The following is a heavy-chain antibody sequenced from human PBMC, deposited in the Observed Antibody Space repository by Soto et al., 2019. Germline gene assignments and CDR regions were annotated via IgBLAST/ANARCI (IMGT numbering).Heavy chain of an antibody. Sequence: PSETLSLTCSLNCDSIISGSVYWSWIRQSPLNGLEYIGYVTYSGMTFQNPSLKSRVTMSVDTPKNQFSLEVRSVTAAETAVYYCARERQVGPSSGRFDPWGQGTLVTVSS. CDR2: VTYSGMT. CDR1: CDSIISGSVY. J-gene: IGHJ5*02. V-gene: IGHV4-31*03. CDR3: ARERQVGPSSGRFDP.